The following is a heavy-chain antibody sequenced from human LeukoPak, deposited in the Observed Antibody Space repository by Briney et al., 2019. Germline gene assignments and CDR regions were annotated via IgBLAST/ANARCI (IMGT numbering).Heavy chain of an antibody. CDR1: GFTYSHYG. V-gene: IGHV3-33*06. J-gene: IGHJ5*01. Sequence: GGSLTLSCAASGFTYSHYGMYWVRHAPGKGLEWVAVIWSDGTQKYYGDAVKGRFTISRDNSMKTLFLQMNSLRGDDTAVYYCAKDAQRGFDYSNSLESWGQGTLVTVSS. D-gene: IGHD4-11*01. CDR3: AKDAQRGFDYSNSLES. CDR2: IWSDGTQK.